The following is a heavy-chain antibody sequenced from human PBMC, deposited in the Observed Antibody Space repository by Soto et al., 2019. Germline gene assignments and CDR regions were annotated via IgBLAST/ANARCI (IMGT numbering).Heavy chain of an antibody. Sequence: GGSLRLSCAASGFTFSSHTMHWVRQAPGKGLEYVSTVSSNGGSTYYADTVRGRFTISRDNSKNTLYFQMGSLRAEDMAVYYCARGLGSSWYYAFDIWGQGTMVTVSS. CDR2: VSSNGGST. CDR1: GFTFSSHT. CDR3: ARGLGSSWYYAFDI. V-gene: IGHV3-64*02. D-gene: IGHD6-13*01. J-gene: IGHJ3*02.